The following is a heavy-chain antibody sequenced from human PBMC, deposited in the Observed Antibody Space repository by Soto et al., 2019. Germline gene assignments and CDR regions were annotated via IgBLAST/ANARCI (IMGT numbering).Heavy chain of an antibody. CDR3: ARSRFLEWTPRPDWFDP. V-gene: IGHV4-31*03. J-gene: IGHJ5*02. CDR1: GGSISSGGYY. Sequence: SETLSLTCTVSGGSISSGGYYWSWIRQHPGKGLEWIGYIYYSGSTYYNPSLKSRVTISVDTSKNQFSLKLSSVTAADTAVYYCARSRFLEWTPRPDWFDPWGQGTLVTVSS. D-gene: IGHD3-3*01. CDR2: IYYSGST.